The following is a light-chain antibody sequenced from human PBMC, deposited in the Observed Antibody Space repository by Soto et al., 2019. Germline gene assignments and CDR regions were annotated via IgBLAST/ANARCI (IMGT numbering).Light chain of an antibody. J-gene: IGKJ5*01. CDR1: QSVSSSY. V-gene: IGKV3-20*01. CDR3: QQYGSSPPIT. Sequence: EIVLTQSPGTLSLSPGERATLSCRASQSVSSSYLAWYQQKPGQAPRLLIYGASSRATGIPDRFSGSGSGTDIALTISSLEPEDFEVYFCQQYGSSPPITFGQGTRLEIK. CDR2: GAS.